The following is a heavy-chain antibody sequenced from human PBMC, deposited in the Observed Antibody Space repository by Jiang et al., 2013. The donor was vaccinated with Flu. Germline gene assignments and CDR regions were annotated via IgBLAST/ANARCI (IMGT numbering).Heavy chain of an antibody. J-gene: IGHJ6*02. V-gene: IGHV4-59*01. Sequence: KGLEWIGYVYDIREPQLQPSLKSRVTISVDTSKNQFSLRLNSVTAADTAVYYCAKSGAGFPYGMDVWGQGTTVFVSS. CDR2: VYDIREP. CDR3: AKSGAGFPYGMDV. D-gene: IGHD1-14*01.